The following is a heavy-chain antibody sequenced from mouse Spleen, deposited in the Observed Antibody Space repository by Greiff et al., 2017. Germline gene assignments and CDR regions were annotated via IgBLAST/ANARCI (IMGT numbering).Heavy chain of an antibody. CDR1: GFNIKDDY. V-gene: IGHV14-4*01. CDR2: IDPENGDT. J-gene: IGHJ2*01. CDR3: TYPFYYYGSSYPYFDY. D-gene: IGHD1-1*01. Sequence: VQLQQSGAELVRPGASVKLSCTASGFNIKDDYMHWVKQRPEQGLEWIGWIDPENGDTEYASKFQGKATITADTSSNTAYLQLSSLTSEDTAVYYCTYPFYYYGSSYPYFDYWGQGTTLTVSS.